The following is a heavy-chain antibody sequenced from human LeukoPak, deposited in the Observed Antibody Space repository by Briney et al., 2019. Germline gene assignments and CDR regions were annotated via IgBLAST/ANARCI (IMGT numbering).Heavy chain of an antibody. J-gene: IGHJ4*02. D-gene: IGHD4-17*01. CDR3: ARGPTRHDYGDYVLVLPGTDYFDY. CDR2: IYHSGST. Sequence: SQTLSLTCTVSGGSISSGGYYWSWIRQLPGKGLEWIGYIYHSGSTYYNPSLKSRVTISVDRSKNQFSLKLSSVTAADTAVYYCARGPTRHDYGDYVLVLPGTDYFDYWGQGTLVTVSS. CDR1: GGSISSGGYY. V-gene: IGHV4-30-2*01.